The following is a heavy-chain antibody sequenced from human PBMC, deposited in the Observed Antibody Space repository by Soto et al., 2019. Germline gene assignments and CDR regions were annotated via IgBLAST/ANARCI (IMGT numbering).Heavy chain of an antibody. V-gene: IGHV3-66*01. CDR1: GFSVSTNY. D-gene: IGHD4-17*01. CDR3: ARAPTTTPPWVEP. Sequence: GGSLRLSCAASGFSVSTNYMSWVRQAPGKGLEWLSLIQSGGSTYYADSVKGRFTISRDNAKNSLYLQMNSLRAEDTAVYYCARAPTTTPPWVEPWGQGTLVTVSS. CDR2: IQSGGST. J-gene: IGHJ5*02.